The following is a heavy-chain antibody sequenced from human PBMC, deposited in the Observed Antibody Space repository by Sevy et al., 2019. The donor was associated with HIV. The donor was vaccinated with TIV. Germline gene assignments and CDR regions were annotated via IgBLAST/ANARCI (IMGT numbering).Heavy chain of an antibody. J-gene: IGHJ4*02. D-gene: IGHD3-10*01. CDR3: ARNLDYYASGPPDS. CDR2: ISSGSSYI. CDR1: GFTFSYYN. Sequence: GGSLRLSCAASGFTFSYYNMNWVRQAPGKDLEWVSSISSGSSYILYVDSVKGRFTISRDNAKDSLFLQMNSLRAEDTAVYYCARNLDYYASGPPDSWGRGTLVTASS. V-gene: IGHV3-21*01.